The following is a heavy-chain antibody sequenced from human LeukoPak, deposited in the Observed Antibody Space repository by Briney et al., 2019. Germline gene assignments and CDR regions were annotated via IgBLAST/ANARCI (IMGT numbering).Heavy chain of an antibody. V-gene: IGHV4-39*01. CDR3: ARLYLSSSWSYYFDY. Sequence: SETLSLTCTVSGGSISTNICYWGWIRQPPGKGLEWLGNIYDSETTYYNPSLKSRVAISVDTSNNQFSLKLSSVTAADTAVYYCARLYLSSSWSYYFDYWGRGTLVTVSS. D-gene: IGHD6-13*01. J-gene: IGHJ4*02. CDR2: IYDSETT. CDR1: GGSISTNICY.